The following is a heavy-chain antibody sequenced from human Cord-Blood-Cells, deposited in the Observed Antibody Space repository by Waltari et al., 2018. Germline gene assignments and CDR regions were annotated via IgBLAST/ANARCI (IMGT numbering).Heavy chain of an antibody. CDR2: VEPECGET. J-gene: IGHJ4*02. Sequence: QVQLVQSGAEVKKPGASVKVSCKVSGYTLTELSMHWVRQAPGNGLEWWGGVEPECGETICARKSQGRVTMTEDTSTDTAYMQLSSLRSEDTAVYYCATHKDSSSSFDYWGQGTLVTVSS. D-gene: IGHD6-6*01. CDR3: ATHKDSSSSFDY. CDR1: GYTLTELS. V-gene: IGHV1-24*01.